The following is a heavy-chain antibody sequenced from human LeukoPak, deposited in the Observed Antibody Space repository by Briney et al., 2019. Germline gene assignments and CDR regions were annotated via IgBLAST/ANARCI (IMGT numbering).Heavy chain of an antibody. D-gene: IGHD3-3*02. CDR3: ARGPLALATRPPGYFDY. V-gene: IGHV3-30-3*01. CDR2: ISYDGSNK. J-gene: IGHJ4*02. Sequence: GGSLRLSCAASGFTFSSYAMHWVRQAPGKGLEWVAVISYDGSNKYYADSVKGRFTISRDNSKNTLYLQMNSLRAEDTAVYYCARGPLALATRPPGYFDYWGQGTLVTVSS. CDR1: GFTFSSYA.